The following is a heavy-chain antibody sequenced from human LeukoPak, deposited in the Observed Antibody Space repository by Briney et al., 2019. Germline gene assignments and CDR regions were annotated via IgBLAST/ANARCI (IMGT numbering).Heavy chain of an antibody. CDR3: ARGVVVAATPGYNWFDP. V-gene: IGHV1-69*13. CDR2: IIPIFGTA. CDR1: GGTFSSYA. D-gene: IGHD2-15*01. Sequence: VASVTVSCKASGGTFSSYAISWVRQAPGQGLEWMGEIIPIFGTANYARKFQGRVTITADESTSTAYMELSSLRSEDTAVYYCARGVVVAATPGYNWFDPWGQGTLVTVSS. J-gene: IGHJ5*02.